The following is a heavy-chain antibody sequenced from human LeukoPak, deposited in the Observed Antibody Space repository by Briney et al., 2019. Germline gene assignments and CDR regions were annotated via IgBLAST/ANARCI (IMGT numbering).Heavy chain of an antibody. CDR1: GGSFSGYY. Sequence: SETLPLTCAVYGGSFSGYYWSWIRQPPGKGLEWIAEIDHSGRTNFNRSLKSRVTMSVDTSKNHFSLKLSSVTAADTAVYYCARKGLTKPLSVAVDFDSWAQGTLVTVSS. V-gene: IGHV4-34*01. CDR2: IDHSGRT. D-gene: IGHD6-19*01. J-gene: IGHJ4*02. CDR3: ARKGLTKPLSVAVDFDS.